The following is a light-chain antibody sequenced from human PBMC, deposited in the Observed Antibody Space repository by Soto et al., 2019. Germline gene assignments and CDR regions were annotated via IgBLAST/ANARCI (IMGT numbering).Light chain of an antibody. CDR1: SSDVGGYNS. J-gene: IGLJ2*01. CDR2: EVN. Sequence: QSALTQPPSASGSPGQSVTISCTGTSSDVGGYNSVSWYQQHPGKAPKLVIYEVNKRPSGVPDRFSACKSDNTASLTVSGLQAEDEADYYCSSYAGSNNLVFGGGTKLTVL. CDR3: SSYAGSNNLV. V-gene: IGLV2-8*01.